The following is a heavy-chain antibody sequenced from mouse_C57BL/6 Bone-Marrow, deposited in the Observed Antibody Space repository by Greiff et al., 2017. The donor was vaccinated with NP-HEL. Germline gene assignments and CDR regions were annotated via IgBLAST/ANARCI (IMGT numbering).Heavy chain of an antibody. CDR1: GYTFTDHT. Sequence: QVQLQQPDAELVKPGASVKISCKVSGYTFTDHTIHWMKQRPEQGLEWIGYIYPRDGSTKYNEKFKGKATLTADKSSSTAYMQLNSLTSEDSAVYFCATNYYGSSPWFAYWGQGTLVTVSA. V-gene: IGHV1-78*01. CDR2: IYPRDGST. CDR3: ATNYYGSSPWFAY. D-gene: IGHD1-1*01. J-gene: IGHJ3*01.